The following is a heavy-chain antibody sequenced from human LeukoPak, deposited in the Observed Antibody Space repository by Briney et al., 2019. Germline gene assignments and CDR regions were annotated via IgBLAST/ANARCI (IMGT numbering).Heavy chain of an antibody. J-gene: IGHJ5*02. CDR1: GGSISSSSYY. D-gene: IGHD3-16*02. Sequence: SETLSLTCTVSGGSISSSSYYWGWIRQPPGEGLEWIGSIYYSGSTYYNPSLKSRVTISVDTSKNQFSLKLSSVTAADTAVHYCASVTFGGVIVTEIDPWGQGTLVTVSS. CDR2: IYYSGST. CDR3: ASVTFGGVIVTEIDP. V-gene: IGHV4-39*01.